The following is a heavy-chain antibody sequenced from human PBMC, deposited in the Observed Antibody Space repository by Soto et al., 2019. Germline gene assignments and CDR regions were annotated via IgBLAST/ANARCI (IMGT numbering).Heavy chain of an antibody. V-gene: IGHV3-48*01. CDR2: ISRSGSTI. J-gene: IGHJ4*02. D-gene: IGHD3-22*01. Sequence: GGSLRLSCAASGFTFSNYAMTWVRQAPGKGLEWVAYISRSGSTIYYAGSVKGRFTISRDNTKNSLYLQMNSLRVEDTALYYCARPDYYDTTGYYEDWGQGTQVTVSS. CDR3: ARPDYYDTTGYYED. CDR1: GFTFSNYA.